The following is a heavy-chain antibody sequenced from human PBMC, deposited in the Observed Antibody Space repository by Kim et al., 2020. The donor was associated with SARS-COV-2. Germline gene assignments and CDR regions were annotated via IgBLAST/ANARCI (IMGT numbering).Heavy chain of an antibody. CDR2: ISSNGGST. V-gene: IGHV3-64D*09. D-gene: IGHD3-22*01. J-gene: IGHJ4*02. CDR1: GFTFSSYA. Sequence: GGSLRLSCSASGFTFSSYAMHWVRQAPGKGLEYVSAISSNGGSTYYADSVKGRFTISRDNSKNTLYLQMSSLRAEDTAVYYCMKALRSDSSGYLDYWGQGTLVTVST. CDR3: MKALRSDSSGYLDY.